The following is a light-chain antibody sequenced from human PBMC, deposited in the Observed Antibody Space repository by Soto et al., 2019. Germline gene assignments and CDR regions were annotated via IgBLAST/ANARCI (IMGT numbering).Light chain of an antibody. Sequence: QSVLTQPASVSGSPGQSITISCTGTSSDVGSYNFVSWYQHLPGKAPKLMIYEVSNRPSGVSDRFSGSKSGNTASLTISGLQAEDEAAYYCSSYTTSSKYVFGTGTKVTAL. CDR3: SSYTTSSKYV. V-gene: IGLV2-14*01. J-gene: IGLJ1*01. CDR2: EVS. CDR1: SSDVGSYNF.